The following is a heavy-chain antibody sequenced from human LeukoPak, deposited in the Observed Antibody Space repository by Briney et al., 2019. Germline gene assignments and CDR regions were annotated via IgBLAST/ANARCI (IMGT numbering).Heavy chain of an antibody. D-gene: IGHD3-22*01. CDR1: GFTVSTYT. CDR3: ARSFDSSGYFQTYYFDY. Sequence: GGSLRLSCAASGFTVSTYTMSWVRQAPGKGLEWVSSTTTAGRYIYYADSVRGRFTISRDNAKNSLYLQMNTLRAEDTAVYYCARSFDSSGYFQTYYFDYGGQGTLVTVSS. J-gene: IGHJ4*02. V-gene: IGHV3-21*01. CDR2: TTTAGRYI.